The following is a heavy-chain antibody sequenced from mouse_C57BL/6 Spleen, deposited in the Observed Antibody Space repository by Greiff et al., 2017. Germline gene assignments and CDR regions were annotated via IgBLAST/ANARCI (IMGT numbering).Heavy chain of an antibody. CDR2: ISYDGSN. CDR3: ARGRGYGNYGYFDV. CDR1: GYSITSGYY. Sequence: DVKLQESGPGLVKPSQSLSLTCSVTGYSITSGYYWNWIRQFPGNKLEWMGYISYDGSNNYNPSLKNRISITRDTSKNQFFLKLNSVTTEDTATYYCARGRGYGNYGYFDVWGTGTTVTVSS. J-gene: IGHJ1*03. D-gene: IGHD2-10*02. V-gene: IGHV3-6*01.